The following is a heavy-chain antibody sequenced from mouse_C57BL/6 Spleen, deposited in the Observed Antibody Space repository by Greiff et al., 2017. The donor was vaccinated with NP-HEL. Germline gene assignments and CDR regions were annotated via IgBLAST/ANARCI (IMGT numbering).Heavy chain of an antibody. CDR1: GYTFTSYW. Sequence: QVQLQQPGAELVRPGTSVKLSCKASGYTFTSYWMHWVKQRPGQGLEWIGVIDPSDSYTNYNQKFKGKSTLTVDTSSSAAYMQLSSLTSEDSAVYDSAPYYGSSPAWFAYWGQGTLVTVSA. D-gene: IGHD1-1*01. CDR3: APYYGSSPAWFAY. J-gene: IGHJ3*01. V-gene: IGHV1-59*01. CDR2: IDPSDSYT.